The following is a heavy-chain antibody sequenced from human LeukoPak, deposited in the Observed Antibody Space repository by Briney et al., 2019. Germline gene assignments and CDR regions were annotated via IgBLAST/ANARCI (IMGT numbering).Heavy chain of an antibody. D-gene: IGHD3-22*01. J-gene: IGHJ4*02. Sequence: SETLSLTCTVSAGSISGHSWNWIRKPPGKGLEWIGDIYYSGSTRYNPSLESRVTISLDTSKNQFSLSLTSVTAADTAVYYCAREPRWYYYDSASYYFDYWGQGTLVTVSS. CDR1: AGSISGHS. V-gene: IGHV4-59*11. CDR2: IYYSGST. CDR3: AREPRWYYYDSASYYFDY.